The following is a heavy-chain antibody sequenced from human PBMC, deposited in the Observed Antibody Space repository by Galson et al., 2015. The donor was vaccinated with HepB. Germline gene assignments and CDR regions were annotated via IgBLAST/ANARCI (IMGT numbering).Heavy chain of an antibody. J-gene: IGHJ4*02. V-gene: IGHV4-31*03. CDR1: GGSISSGGYY. D-gene: IGHD2-2*01. CDR2: IYYSGST. CDR3: AAAYCSSTSCPQALDY. Sequence: LSLTCTVSGGSISSGGYYWSWIRQHPGKGLEWIGYIYYSGSTYYNPSLKSRVTISVDTSKNQFSLKLSSVTAADTAVYYCAAAYCSSTSCPQALDYWGQGTLVTVSS.